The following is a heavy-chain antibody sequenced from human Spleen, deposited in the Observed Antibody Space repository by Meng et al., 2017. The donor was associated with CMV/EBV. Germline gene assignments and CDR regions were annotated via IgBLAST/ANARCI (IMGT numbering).Heavy chain of an antibody. CDR1: GYTFTAHY. CDR2: MNPNSGNT. D-gene: IGHD3-3*01. CDR3: ARGGLYYDFWSGSPRGYGMDV. J-gene: IGHJ6*02. V-gene: IGHV1-8*02. Sequence: ASVKVSCKASGYTFTAHYFHWVRQATGQGLEWMGWMNPNSGNTGYAQKFQGRVTMTRNTSIGTAYMELSSLRSEDTAVYYCARGGLYYDFWSGSPRGYGMDVWGQGTTVTVSS.